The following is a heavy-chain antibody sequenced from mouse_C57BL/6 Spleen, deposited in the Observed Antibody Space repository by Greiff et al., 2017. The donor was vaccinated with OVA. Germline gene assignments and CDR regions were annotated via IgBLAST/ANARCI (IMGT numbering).Heavy chain of an antibody. Sequence: EVKLMESGGGLVKPGGSLKLSCAASGFTFSSYAMSWVRQTPEKRLEWVATISDGGSYTYYPDNVKGRFTISRDNAKNNLYLQMSHLKSEDTAMYYCARGLTRALDVWGTGTTVTVSS. D-gene: IGHD3-3*01. V-gene: IGHV5-4*03. CDR2: ISDGGSYT. CDR1: GFTFSSYA. J-gene: IGHJ1*03. CDR3: ARGLTRALDV.